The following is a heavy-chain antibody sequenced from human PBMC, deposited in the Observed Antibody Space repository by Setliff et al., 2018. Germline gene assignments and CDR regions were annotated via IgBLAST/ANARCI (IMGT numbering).Heavy chain of an antibody. CDR1: GYNFAESI. V-gene: IGHV1-18*01. D-gene: IGHD2-8*01. J-gene: IGHJ4*02. Sequence: ASVKVSCKASGYNFAESIVSWVRQAPGQGLEWMGWISAYDGHTYSAQKFQARVTLTTDTSTNMAYMELRGLRSDDTAIYYCLRLVRYCTTIACHRTLGEEVWGQGTPVTAPQ. CDR3: LRLVRYCTTIACHRTLGEEV. CDR2: ISAYDGHT.